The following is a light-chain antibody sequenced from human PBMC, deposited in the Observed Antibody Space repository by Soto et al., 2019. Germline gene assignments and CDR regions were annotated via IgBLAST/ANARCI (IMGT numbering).Light chain of an antibody. V-gene: IGLV2-23*03. CDR3: CSSAGSSTFPYV. J-gene: IGLJ1*01. CDR1: SSDVGSYNL. Sequence: QSVLTQPASVSGSPGQSITISCTGTSSDVGSYNLVSWYQQHPGKAPKLMIYEGSKRPSGVSNRFSGSKSGNTASLTISGLQAEDEADYYCCSSAGSSTFPYVFGTGTKVTVL. CDR2: EGS.